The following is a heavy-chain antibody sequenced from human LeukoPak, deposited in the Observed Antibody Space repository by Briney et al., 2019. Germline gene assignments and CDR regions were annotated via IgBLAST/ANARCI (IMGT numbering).Heavy chain of an antibody. J-gene: IGHJ5*02. V-gene: IGHV4-59*12. CDR2: IHHSGSS. Sequence: SETLSLTCAVSNGSISSYYWSWIRQPPGKGLEWIGYIHHSGSSNYNPSLKSRVNISIDTSKNQFSLKLSSVTAADTAVYYCARDSGTTGEVKFDPWGQGILVTVSS. D-gene: IGHD3-10*01. CDR1: NGSISSYY. CDR3: ARDSGTTGEVKFDP.